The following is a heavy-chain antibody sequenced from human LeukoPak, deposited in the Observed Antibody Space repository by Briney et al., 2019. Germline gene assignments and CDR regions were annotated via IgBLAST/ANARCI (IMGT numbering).Heavy chain of an antibody. J-gene: IGHJ4*02. CDR2: IRYDGSNK. V-gene: IGHV3-30*02. Sequence: GGSLRLSCTASGFTFSGYGMHWVRQAPGKGLEWVAFIRYDGSNKYYADSVKGRFTISRDNSKNTLYLQMNSLRAEDTAVYYCARDPEPMVRGVISYFDYWGQGTLVTVSS. CDR3: ARDPEPMVRGVISYFDY. D-gene: IGHD3-10*01. CDR1: GFTFSGYG.